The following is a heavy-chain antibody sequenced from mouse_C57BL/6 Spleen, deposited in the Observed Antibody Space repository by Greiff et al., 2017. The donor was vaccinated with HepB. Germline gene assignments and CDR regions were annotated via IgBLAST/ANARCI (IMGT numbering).Heavy chain of an antibody. CDR3: AKWTTVVATRENYAMDY. CDR1: GFSLTSYG. Sequence: VQLQQSGPGLVQPSQSLSITCTVSGFSLTSYGVHWVRQSPGKGLEWLGVIWRGGSTDYNAAFMSRLSITKDNSKSQVFFKMNSLQADDTAIYYCAKWTTVVATRENYAMDYWGQGTSVTVSS. V-gene: IGHV2-5*01. D-gene: IGHD1-1*01. J-gene: IGHJ4*01. CDR2: IWRGGST.